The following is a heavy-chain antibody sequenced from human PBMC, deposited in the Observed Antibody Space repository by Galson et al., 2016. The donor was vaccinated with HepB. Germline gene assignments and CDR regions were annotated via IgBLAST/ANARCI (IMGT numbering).Heavy chain of an antibody. CDR3: ASGYSYGYFYY. Sequence: SLRLSCAASGFTFSSYSMNWVRQAPGKGLEWVSSISSSSGYIYYADSVKGRFTISRDHAKNSLYLQMNSLRAEDTAVYYCASGYSYGYFYYWGQGTLVTVSS. CDR2: ISSSSGYI. D-gene: IGHD5-18*01. CDR1: GFTFSSYS. V-gene: IGHV3-21*01. J-gene: IGHJ4*02.